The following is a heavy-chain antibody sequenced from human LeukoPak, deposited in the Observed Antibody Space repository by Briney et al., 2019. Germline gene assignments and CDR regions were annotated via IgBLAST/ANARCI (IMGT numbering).Heavy chain of an antibody. J-gene: IGHJ4*02. CDR2: INSNSGGI. CDR3: ARTSIAARRADFDY. D-gene: IGHD6-6*01. CDR1: GYTFTDYY. V-gene: IGHV1-2*02. Sequence: ASVKVSCKTSGYTFTDYYIHWMRQAPGQGLEWMGWINSNSGGISYAHKFQGRVTLTRDTPARTVFMELNRLTSDDTAVYYCARTSIAARRADFDYWGQGTVVTVSS.